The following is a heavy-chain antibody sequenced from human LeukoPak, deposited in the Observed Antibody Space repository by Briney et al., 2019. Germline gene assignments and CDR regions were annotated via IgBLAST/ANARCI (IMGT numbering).Heavy chain of an antibody. CDR2: ISGSGGST. V-gene: IGHV3-23*01. CDR3: ARTGIAVAGPFDY. Sequence: PGGSLRLSCAASGFIFSSYSMSWVRQAPGKGLEWVSVISGSGGSTHYADSVEGRFTISRDNSKNTLYLQMNSLRAEDTAVYYCARTGIAVAGPFDYWGQGTLVTVSS. CDR1: GFIFSSYS. D-gene: IGHD6-19*01. J-gene: IGHJ4*02.